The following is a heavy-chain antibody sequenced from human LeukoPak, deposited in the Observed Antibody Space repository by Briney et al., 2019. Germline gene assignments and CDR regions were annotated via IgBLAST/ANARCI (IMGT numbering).Heavy chain of an antibody. Sequence: SQTLSLTCTVSGGSISSGGYYWTWIRPHPGKDLEWIGYIYNSGTTYYNPSLESRVTISGDTSKNQFSLKLSSVTAADTAVYYCARTAGWSYGFDYWGQGTLVTVSS. V-gene: IGHV4-31*03. CDR2: IYNSGTT. CDR3: ARTAGWSYGFDY. CDR1: GGSISSGGYY. D-gene: IGHD5-18*01. J-gene: IGHJ4*02.